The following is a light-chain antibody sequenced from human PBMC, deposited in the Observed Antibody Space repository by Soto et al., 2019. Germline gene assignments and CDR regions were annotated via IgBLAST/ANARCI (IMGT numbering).Light chain of an antibody. CDR3: QTWGTGIAV. J-gene: IGLJ7*01. V-gene: IGLV4-69*01. CDR2: LNSDGSH. Sequence: QPVLTQSPSASASLGASVKLTCTLSSGHSSYAIAWHQQQPEKGPRYLMKLNSDGSHSKGDGIPDRFSGSSSGAERYLTISSLQSEDEADYYRQTWGTGIAVFGGGTQLTVL. CDR1: SGHSSYA.